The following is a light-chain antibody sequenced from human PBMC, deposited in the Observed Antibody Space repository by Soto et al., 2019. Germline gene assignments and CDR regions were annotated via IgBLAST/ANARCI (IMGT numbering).Light chain of an antibody. V-gene: IGLV1-47*01. CDR1: SSNIGSYY. J-gene: IGLJ1*01. Sequence: QSVLTQPPSASGTPGQRVTISCSGSSSNIGSYYVYWYQQLPGTAPKLLIYRNNQRPSGVPDRFSGSKSGTSASLAISGLRSEDEADYYCAAWDDSLSGRVFGTGTKV. CDR2: RNN. CDR3: AAWDDSLSGRV.